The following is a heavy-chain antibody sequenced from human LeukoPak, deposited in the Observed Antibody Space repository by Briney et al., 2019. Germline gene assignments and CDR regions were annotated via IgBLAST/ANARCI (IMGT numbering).Heavy chain of an antibody. Sequence: ASVKVSCKASGYTFTSYYMHWVRQAPGEGLEWMGTINPSGGSTSYAQKFQGRVTMTRDMSTSTVYMELSSLRSEDTAVYYCARTQGDDAFDIWGQGTMVTVSS. D-gene: IGHD3-16*01. J-gene: IGHJ3*02. CDR2: INPSGGST. CDR1: GYTFTSYY. CDR3: ARTQGDDAFDI. V-gene: IGHV1-46*01.